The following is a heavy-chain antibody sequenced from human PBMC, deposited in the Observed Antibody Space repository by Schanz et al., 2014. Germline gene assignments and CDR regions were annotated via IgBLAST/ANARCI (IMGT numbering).Heavy chain of an antibody. CDR1: GFTFSSYA. V-gene: IGHV3-23*01. J-gene: IGHJ6*02. D-gene: IGHD1-26*01. CDR2: ISGSGRDI. Sequence: DVHLMESGGGLVQPGGSLRLSCAGSGFTFSSYAMIWVRQTPEKGMEWVSAISGSGRDIYFADSVKGRFTISRDNSKKTVYLQMSSLRVEDTAIYYCAKDGFGGAPDVWGQGTMVTVSS. CDR3: AKDGFGGAPDV.